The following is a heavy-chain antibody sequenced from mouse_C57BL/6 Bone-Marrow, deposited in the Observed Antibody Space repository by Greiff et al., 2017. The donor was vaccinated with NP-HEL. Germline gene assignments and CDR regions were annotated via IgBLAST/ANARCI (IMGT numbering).Heavy chain of an antibody. CDR3: ARSPLITTVVADYAMDY. J-gene: IGHJ4*01. CDR2: INPSSGYT. CDR1: GYTFTSYW. D-gene: IGHD1-1*01. V-gene: IGHV1-7*01. Sequence: QVQLQQSGAELAKPGASVKLSCKASGYTFTSYWMHWVKQRPGRGLEWIGYINPSSGYTKYNQKFKDKATLTADKSSSTAYMQLSSLTYEDSAVYYCARSPLITTVVADYAMDYWGQGTSVTVSS.